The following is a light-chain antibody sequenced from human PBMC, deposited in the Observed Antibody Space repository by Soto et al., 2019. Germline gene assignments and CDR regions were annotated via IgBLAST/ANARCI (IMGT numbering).Light chain of an antibody. V-gene: IGLV2-14*01. CDR1: SSDVGGYNY. CDR2: DVS. Sequence: QSALTQPASVSGSPGQSITISCTGTSSDVGGYNYVSWYQQHPGKAPKLMIYDVSNRPSGVSDRFSGSKSGNTASLTISGLQAEDEADYYCSSYTSSSTFVVFRGGTKVTVL. CDR3: SSYTSSSTFVV. J-gene: IGLJ2*01.